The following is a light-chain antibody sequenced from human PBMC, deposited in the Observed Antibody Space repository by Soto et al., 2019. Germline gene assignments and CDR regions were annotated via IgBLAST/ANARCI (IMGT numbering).Light chain of an antibody. J-gene: IGKJ3*01. CDR1: QGISSY. CDR3: QQYYSYPPFT. V-gene: IGKV1-8*01. CDR2: AAS. Sequence: AIRMTQSPSSLSASTGDRVTITCRASQGISSYLAWYQQKPGKAPKLLIYAASTLQSGLPSRFSGSGSGTDFTLTISRLQSEDFATYYCQQYYSYPPFTFGPGTKVDIK.